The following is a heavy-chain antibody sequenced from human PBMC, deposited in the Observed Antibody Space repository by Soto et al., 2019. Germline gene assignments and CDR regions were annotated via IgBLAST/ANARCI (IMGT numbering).Heavy chain of an antibody. V-gene: IGHV1-24*01. D-gene: IGHD3-10*01. CDR3: ATIKLGLYYYYGMDV. CDR1: GYTLTELS. J-gene: IGHJ6*02. CDR2: FDPEDGET. Sequence: ASVKVSCKVSGYTLTELSMHWVRQAPGKGLEWMGGFDPEDGETIYAQKFKGRVTMTEDTSTDTAYMELSSLRSEDTAVYYCATIKLGLYYYYGMDVWGQGTTVTVSS.